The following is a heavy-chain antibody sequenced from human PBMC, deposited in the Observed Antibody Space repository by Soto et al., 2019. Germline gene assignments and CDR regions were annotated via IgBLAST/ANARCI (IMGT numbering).Heavy chain of an antibody. CDR2: ISAYNGNT. D-gene: IGHD4-17*01. CDR3: ARDSDYGDYGGWFDP. Sequence: ASVKVSCKASGYTFTSYGISWVRQAPGQGLEWKGWISAYNGNTNYAQKLQGRVTMTTDTSTSTAYMELRSLRSDDTAVYYCARDSDYGDYGGWFDPWGQGTLVTVSS. J-gene: IGHJ5*02. V-gene: IGHV1-18*01. CDR1: GYTFTSYG.